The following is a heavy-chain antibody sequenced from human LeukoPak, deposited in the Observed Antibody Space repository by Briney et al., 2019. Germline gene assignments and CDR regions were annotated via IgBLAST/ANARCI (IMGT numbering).Heavy chain of an antibody. CDR3: AIRYSGYENDAFDI. Sequence: SETLSLTCTVSGGSISSSSYYWGWIRQPPGKGLEWIGSIYYSGSTYYNPSLKSRVTISVDTSKNQFSLKLSSVTAADTAVYYCAIRYSGYENDAFDIWGQGTMVTVSS. D-gene: IGHD5-12*01. CDR2: IYYSGST. CDR1: GGSISSSSYY. J-gene: IGHJ3*02. V-gene: IGHV4-39*07.